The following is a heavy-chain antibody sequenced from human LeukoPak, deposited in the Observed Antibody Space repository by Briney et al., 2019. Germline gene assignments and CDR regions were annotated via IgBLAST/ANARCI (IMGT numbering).Heavy chain of an antibody. CDR2: ISSSSSYI. CDR1: GFTFNNYS. CDR3: ARDLYCSDGTCYSVFDY. D-gene: IGHD2-15*01. Sequence: GSLRLSCAASGFTFNNYSMNWVRQAPGKGLEWVSSISSSSSYIYYADSVKGRFTISRDNAKNSLYLQMNSLRAEDTAVFYCARDLYCSDGTCYSVFDYWGQGTLVTVSS. J-gene: IGHJ4*02. V-gene: IGHV3-21*03.